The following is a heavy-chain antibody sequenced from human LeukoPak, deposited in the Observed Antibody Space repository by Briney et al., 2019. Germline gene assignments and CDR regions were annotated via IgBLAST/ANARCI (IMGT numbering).Heavy chain of an antibody. D-gene: IGHD1-26*01. CDR1: GFTFSSYA. V-gene: IGHV3-74*01. CDR3: ARLCDLGIASSFVP. J-gene: IGHJ5*02. CDR2: INSDGSST. Sequence: GGSLRLSCAASGFTFSSYAMSWVRQAPGKGLVWVSRINSDGSSTNYADSVKGRFTISRDNAKSTLYLQMNSLRAEDTAVYYCARLCDLGIASSFVPWGQGTLVTVSS.